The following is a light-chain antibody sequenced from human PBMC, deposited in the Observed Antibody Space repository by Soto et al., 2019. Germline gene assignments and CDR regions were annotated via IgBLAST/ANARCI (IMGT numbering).Light chain of an antibody. J-gene: IGKJ3*01. CDR2: DAS. CDR1: QSISSY. CDR3: YRRSTWPFT. V-gene: IGKV3-11*01. Sequence: EIVLTQSPATLSLSPGERATLSCRASQSISSYLAWYQRKPDQAPRLLIYDASNMATGSPAMFSGSGSGTDFTLTISSIEPEDFAVSYCYRRSTWPFTFGPGTKVDI.